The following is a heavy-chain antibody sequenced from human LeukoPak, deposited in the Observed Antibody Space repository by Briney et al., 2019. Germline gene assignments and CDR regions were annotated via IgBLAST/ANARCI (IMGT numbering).Heavy chain of an antibody. J-gene: IGHJ4*02. CDR3: ASLGSGSSRIIDFDY. D-gene: IGHD3-10*01. CDR2: IDPSGGGT. Sequence: ASVKVSCKASGYTFTTYYMHWVRQAPGQGLECMGIIDPSGGGTNYAQKFQGRVTMTRDTSTSTVYMELSSLRSEDTAVYYCASLGSGSSRIIDFDYWGQGTLVTVSS. CDR1: GYTFTTYY. V-gene: IGHV1-46*01.